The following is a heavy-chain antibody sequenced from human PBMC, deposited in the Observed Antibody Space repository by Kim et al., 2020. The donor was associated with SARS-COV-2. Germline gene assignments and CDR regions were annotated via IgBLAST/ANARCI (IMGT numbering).Heavy chain of an antibody. CDR2: ITPSSSTK. D-gene: IGHD6-19*01. J-gene: IGHJ5*02. Sequence: GGSLRLSCAASGFTFSSYNMNWVRQAPGKGLEWISYITPSSSTKFYASSVKGRFTISRDYAENSLFLQMNSLRDEDTAVYFCARGGSDWFMDNWFDLWG. V-gene: IGHV3-48*02. CDR1: GFTFSSYN. CDR3: ARGGSDWFMDNWFDL.